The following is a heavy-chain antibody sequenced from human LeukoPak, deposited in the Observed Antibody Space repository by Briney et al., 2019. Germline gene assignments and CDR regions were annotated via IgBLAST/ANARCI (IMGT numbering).Heavy chain of an antibody. Sequence: KPSETLSLTCAVYGGSFSGYSWTWIRQPPGKGLEWIGEMSHSGYPNYNPSLKSRVAISVDTSKNQFSLNLTSVTAADTAVYYCARRLVWLGVDFDYWGQGTLVTVSS. CDR3: ARRLVWLGVDFDY. CDR1: GGSFSGYS. CDR2: MSHSGYP. J-gene: IGHJ4*02. D-gene: IGHD3-10*01. V-gene: IGHV4-34*01.